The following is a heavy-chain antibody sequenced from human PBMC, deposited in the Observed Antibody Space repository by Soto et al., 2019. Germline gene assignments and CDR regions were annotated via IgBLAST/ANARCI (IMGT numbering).Heavy chain of an antibody. J-gene: IGHJ3*02. V-gene: IGHV3-66*01. CDR2: IYSGGNT. Sequence: PGGSLRLSCAASGFTVSSNYMSWVRQAPGKGLEWVSLIYSGGNTYYADSMKGRFTISRDNAKNSLYLQMNSLRTEDTAVYYCARLVGATSSRAFDIWGQGTMVTVSS. CDR1: GFTVSSNY. D-gene: IGHD1-26*01. CDR3: ARLVGATSSRAFDI.